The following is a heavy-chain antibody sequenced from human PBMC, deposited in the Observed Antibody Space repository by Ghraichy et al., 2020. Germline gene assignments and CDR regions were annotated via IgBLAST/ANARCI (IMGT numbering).Heavy chain of an antibody. D-gene: IGHD1-14*01. Sequence: GGSLRLSCAASGFTFSSYSMNWVRQAPGKGLEWVSSISSSSSYIYYADSVKGRFTISRDNAKNSLYLQMNSLRAEDTAVYYCARAEGRNNWYFDLWGRGTLVTVSS. CDR1: GFTFSSYS. CDR3: ARAEGRNNWYFDL. J-gene: IGHJ2*01. V-gene: IGHV3-21*01. CDR2: ISSSSSYI.